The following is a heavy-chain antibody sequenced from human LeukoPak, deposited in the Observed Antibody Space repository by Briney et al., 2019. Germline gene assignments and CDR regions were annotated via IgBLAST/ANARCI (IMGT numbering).Heavy chain of an antibody. CDR1: GFTFSDYA. V-gene: IGHV3-23*01. CDR3: ARDPNGDYVGAFDM. CDR2: IRGGGHGP. D-gene: IGHD4-17*01. J-gene: IGHJ3*02. Sequence: PGGSLRLSCTASGFTFSDYAMMWVRPSPGKGPEWVAAIRGGGHGPFYADSVRGRFTISRDNPKYTLFLQMDSLRAEDTAVYYCARDPNGDYVGAFDMWGPGTMVTVSS.